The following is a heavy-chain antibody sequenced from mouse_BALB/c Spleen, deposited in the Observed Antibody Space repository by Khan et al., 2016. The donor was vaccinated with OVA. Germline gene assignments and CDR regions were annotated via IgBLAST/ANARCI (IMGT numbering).Heavy chain of an antibody. V-gene: IGHV1-18*01. J-gene: IGHJ2*01. CDR1: GYTFTDYN. D-gene: IGHD1-1*01. CDR3: TRGGHGSPFDY. CDR2: ITPNNGGT. Sequence: VQLQQSGPELVKPGASVKIPCKASGYTFTDYNMDWVKQSHGKSLEWIGDITPNNGGTIYNQRFKGEATLTVDKYSSTAYMELRSLTYEDTAVYYCTRGGHGSPFDYWGQGTTLTVAS.